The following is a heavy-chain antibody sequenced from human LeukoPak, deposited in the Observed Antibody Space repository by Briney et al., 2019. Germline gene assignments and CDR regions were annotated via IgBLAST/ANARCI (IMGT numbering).Heavy chain of an antibody. CDR2: ITWNSDNT. D-gene: IGHD6-13*01. CDR3: AKDMSIEAGGPMDH. J-gene: IGHJ4*02. Sequence: PGGSLRLSCAASGFTFDDYAMHWVRQAPGKGLEWVSGITWNSDNTGYVDSVKGRFTISRDNAKKSLYLQMNSLRAEDTALYYCAKDMSIEAGGPMDHWGQGTLVTVSS. V-gene: IGHV3-9*01. CDR1: GFTFDDYA.